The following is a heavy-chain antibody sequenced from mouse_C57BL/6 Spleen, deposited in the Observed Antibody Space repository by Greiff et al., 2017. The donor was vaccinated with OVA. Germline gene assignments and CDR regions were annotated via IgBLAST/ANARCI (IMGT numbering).Heavy chain of an antibody. V-gene: IGHV5-17*01. D-gene: IGHD1-1*01. CDR1: GFTFSDYG. CDR2: ISSGSSTI. J-gene: IGHJ1*03. CDR3: ARSSGYCDV. Sequence: EVKVVESGGGLVKPGGSLKLSCAASGFTFSDYGMHWVRQAPEKGLEWVAYISSGSSTISYADTVKGRFTISRDNAKNTLFLQTTSLRYEDTAMYYCARSSGYCDVWGTGTTVTVSS.